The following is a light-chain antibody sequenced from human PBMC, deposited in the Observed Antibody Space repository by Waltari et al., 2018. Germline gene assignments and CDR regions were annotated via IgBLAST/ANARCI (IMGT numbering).Light chain of an antibody. V-gene: IGKV4-1*01. CDR1: QNILYSSNNKNY. Sequence: DIVMTQSPDSLAVSLGERVTVNCTSSQNILYSSNNKNYLAWYQQKPGQPPKLLIHGASSRESGVPDRFSGSGSGTDFTLTISRLQVEDVAVYYCQQYYSTPPTFGQGTKVELK. CDR3: QQYYSTPPT. CDR2: GAS. J-gene: IGKJ1*01.